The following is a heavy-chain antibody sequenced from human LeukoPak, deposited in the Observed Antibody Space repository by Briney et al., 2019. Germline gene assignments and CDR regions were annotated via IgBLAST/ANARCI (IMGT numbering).Heavy chain of an antibody. CDR2: MNPNSGNT. Sequence: ASVKVSCKASGYTFTRYDINWVRQATGQGLEWMGWMNPNSGNTGYAQKFQGRVTMTRNTSISTAYMELSSLRSEDTAVYYCAGTIAVAGTTAFDYWGQGTLVTVSS. CDR3: AGTIAVAGTTAFDY. CDR1: GYTFTRYD. V-gene: IGHV1-8*01. D-gene: IGHD6-19*01. J-gene: IGHJ4*02.